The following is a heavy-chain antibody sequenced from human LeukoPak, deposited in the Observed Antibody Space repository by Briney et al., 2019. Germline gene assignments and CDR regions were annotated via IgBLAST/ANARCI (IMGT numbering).Heavy chain of an antibody. V-gene: IGHV1-18*01. Sequence: ASVKVSCKASGYTFTSYGISWVRQAPGQGLEWMGWISAYNGNTNYAQKLQGRVTMTTDTSTSTAYMELRSLRSDDTAVYYCASTKVSGYSSGWTFDYWGQGTLVTVSS. CDR2: ISAYNGNT. CDR3: ASTKVSGYSSGWTFDY. J-gene: IGHJ4*02. CDR1: GYTFTSYG. D-gene: IGHD6-19*01.